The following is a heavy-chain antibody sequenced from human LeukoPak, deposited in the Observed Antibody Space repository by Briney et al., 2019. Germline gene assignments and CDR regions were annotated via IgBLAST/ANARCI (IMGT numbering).Heavy chain of an antibody. D-gene: IGHD2-2*01. CDR3: ARGEFICTINTCYASALDS. CDR1: GYRFTIYA. CDR2: IRAHNGDT. J-gene: IGHJ4*02. V-gene: IGHV1-18*01. Sequence: ASVKVSCKGSGYRFTIYAISWVRQAPGQGLEWMGWIRAHNGDTNHAQQLQGRVTMTTDTSTRTAYMELRSLRSEDTAVYYCARGEFICTINTCYASALDSWGQGTLVTVSS.